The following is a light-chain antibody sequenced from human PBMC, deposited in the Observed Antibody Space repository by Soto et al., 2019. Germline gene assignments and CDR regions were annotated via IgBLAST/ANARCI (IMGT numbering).Light chain of an antibody. Sequence: IQMXXXPXXXSXXXGXXVXXXCRASQSISSWLAWYQQKPGKAPNLLIYKASSLESGVPSRFSGSGSGTEFTLTISSLQPDDFATYYCQQYDNYPLTFGGGTKVDI. V-gene: IGKV1-5*03. CDR3: QQYDNYPLT. CDR2: KAS. CDR1: QSISSW. J-gene: IGKJ4*01.